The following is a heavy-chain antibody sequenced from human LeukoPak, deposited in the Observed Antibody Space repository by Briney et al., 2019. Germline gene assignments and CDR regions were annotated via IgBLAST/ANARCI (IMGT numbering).Heavy chain of an antibody. CDR2: INHSGGT. CDR1: GGSFSGYY. V-gene: IGHV4-34*01. D-gene: IGHD2-2*01. CDR3: ARGVPHDY. Sequence: PSETLSLTCAVYGGSFSGYYWSWIRQPPGKGLEWIGEINHSGGTNYNPSLKSRVTISVDTSKNQFSLKLSSVTAADTAVYYCARGVPHDYSGQGTLVTVSS. J-gene: IGHJ4*02.